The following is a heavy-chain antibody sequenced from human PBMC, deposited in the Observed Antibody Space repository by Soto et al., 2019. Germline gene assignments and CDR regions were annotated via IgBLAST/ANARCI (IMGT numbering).Heavy chain of an antibody. CDR3: ARDTGLRYFDWLPFDY. D-gene: IGHD3-9*01. V-gene: IGHV3-21*01. Sequence: EVQLVESGGGLVKPGGSLRLSCAASGFTFSSYSMNWVRQAPGKGLEWVSSISSSSSYIYYADSVKGRFTISRDNAKNSLYLQMNSLRAVDTALYYCARDTGLRYFDWLPFDYWGQGTLVTVSS. CDR2: ISSSSSYI. CDR1: GFTFSSYS. J-gene: IGHJ4*02.